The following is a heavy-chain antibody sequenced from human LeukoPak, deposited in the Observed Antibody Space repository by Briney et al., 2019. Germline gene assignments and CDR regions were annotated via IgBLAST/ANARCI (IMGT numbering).Heavy chain of an antibody. Sequence: SETLSLTCTVSGGSISSYYWSWIRQPAGKGLEWIGRIYTSGSTNYNPSLKSRVTMSVDTSKHQFSLKLSSVTAADTAVYYCARADYYDSSGYYFPGFDYWGQGTLVTVSS. CDR1: GGSISSYY. CDR3: ARADYYDSSGYYFPGFDY. CDR2: IYTSGST. D-gene: IGHD3-22*01. J-gene: IGHJ4*02. V-gene: IGHV4-4*07.